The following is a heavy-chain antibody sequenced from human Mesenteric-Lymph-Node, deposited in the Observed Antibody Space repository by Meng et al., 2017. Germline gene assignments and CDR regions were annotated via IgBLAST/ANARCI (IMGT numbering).Heavy chain of an antibody. CDR3: ARGTYYYGSGSYYPFDY. D-gene: IGHD3-10*01. Sequence: VPRQGAAPGLVNPSWALSLTVMVSCGSTSSGCFYRSSIRQNPAEGLGWIGKIYYSGSTYSNPSLRSRVAISVDKAKNQFSLKLSSVNAADTAVYFCARGTYYYGSGSYYPFDYWGQGTLVTVSS. J-gene: IGHJ4*02. CDR1: CGSTSSGCFY. V-gene: IGHV4-31*03. CDR2: IYYSGST.